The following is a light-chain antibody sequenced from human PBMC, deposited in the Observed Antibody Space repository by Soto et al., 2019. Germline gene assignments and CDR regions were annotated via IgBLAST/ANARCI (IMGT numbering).Light chain of an antibody. CDR3: QQRSNWPPTIT. CDR2: DAS. J-gene: IGKJ5*01. CDR1: QSVSSY. Sequence: EIVLTQSPATLSLSPGERATLSCRASQSVSSYLAWYPQKPGQAPRLLIYDASNSATGIPARCSGSGSGTDFALTISSLEPEDFAVYYCQQRSNWPPTITFGQGTRLESK. V-gene: IGKV3-11*01.